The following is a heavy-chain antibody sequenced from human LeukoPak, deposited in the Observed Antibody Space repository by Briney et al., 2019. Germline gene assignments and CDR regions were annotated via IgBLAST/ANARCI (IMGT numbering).Heavy chain of an antibody. CDR1: GYPINNAYY. CDR3: ARQYDSYFYYYLDL. CDR2: LYHPDST. V-gene: IGHV4-38-2*01. J-gene: IGHJ6*03. D-gene: IGHD2-2*01. Sequence: SESLSLTCGVSGYPINNAYYWVWIRQPPGKGLEWIGSLYHPDSTYYNPSLKSRVTMSVDTSRNQFSLRLSFVTAADTAVYYCARQYDSYFYYYLDLWGKGTTVTVSS.